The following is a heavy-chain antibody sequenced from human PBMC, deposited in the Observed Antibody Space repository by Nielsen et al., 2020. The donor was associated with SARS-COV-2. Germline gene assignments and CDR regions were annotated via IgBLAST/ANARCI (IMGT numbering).Heavy chain of an antibody. CDR2: INPKSGGT. V-gene: IGHV1-2*04. Sequence: ASVKVSCKASGYTFSDYYMHWVRQAPGQGLEWMGWINPKSGGTKYAQKFEGWVTMTRDTSITTAYMEVNRLKSDDTAVYYCTRGAIFGFVPAFDYWGQGTLVTVSS. CDR3: TRGAIFGFVPAFDY. CDR1: GYTFSDYY. D-gene: IGHD3-3*01. J-gene: IGHJ4*02.